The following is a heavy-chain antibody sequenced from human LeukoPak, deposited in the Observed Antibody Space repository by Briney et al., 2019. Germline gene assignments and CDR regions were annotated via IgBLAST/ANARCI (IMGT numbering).Heavy chain of an antibody. CDR3: ARLGLVSDSTGNHYYFYGMDV. CDR2: INPDSGGT. CDR1: GYIFTNYY. J-gene: IGHJ6*02. D-gene: IGHD2-8*02. V-gene: IGHV1-2*02. Sequence: ASVKVSCKASGYIFTNYYIHWVRQAPGQGLEWMGWINPDSGGTTYAQKFQGRVTMTGDTSISTAYIELSGLKSDDTALYYCARLGLVSDSTGNHYYFYGMDVWGQGTSVTVSS.